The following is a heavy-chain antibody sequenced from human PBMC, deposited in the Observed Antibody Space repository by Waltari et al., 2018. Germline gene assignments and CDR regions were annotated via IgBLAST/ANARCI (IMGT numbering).Heavy chain of an antibody. Sequence: QVQLVQSGAEVKKPGSSVKVSCKASGGTFSSYAISWVRQAPGHGLEWMGGIIPIFGTANYAQKFQGRVTITADESTSTAYMELSSLRSEDTAVYYCAREWGFSSGSKNYYFDYWGQGTLVTVSS. V-gene: IGHV1-69*13. CDR3: AREWGFSSGSKNYYFDY. CDR2: IIPIFGTA. D-gene: IGHD6-19*01. CDR1: GGTFSSYA. J-gene: IGHJ4*02.